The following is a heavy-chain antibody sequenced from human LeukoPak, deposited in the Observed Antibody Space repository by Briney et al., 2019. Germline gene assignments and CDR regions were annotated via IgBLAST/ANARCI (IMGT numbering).Heavy chain of an antibody. V-gene: IGHV3-30*02. CDR1: GFTFSSYV. J-gene: IGHJ6*03. D-gene: IGHD3-10*01. CDR2: IRYDGSNK. CDR3: ARVRGGKQGGYYMDV. Sequence: GGSLRLSCAASGFTFSSYVMHWVRQAPGKGLEWVAFIRYDGSNKYYSDSVKGRFTISRDNSKNTLYLQMNSLRPEDTAVYYCARVRGGKQGGYYMDVWGKGTTVTVS.